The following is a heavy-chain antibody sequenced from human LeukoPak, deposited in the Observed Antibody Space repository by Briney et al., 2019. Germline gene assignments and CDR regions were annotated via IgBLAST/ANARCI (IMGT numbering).Heavy chain of an antibody. D-gene: IGHD5-12*01. Sequence: GESLKISCKGSGYSFTSYWIGWVRQAPGKGLEWVAVISYDGSNKYYADSVKGRFTISRDNSKNTLYLQMNSLRAEDTAVYYCARPDIMATRTDWYFDLWGLGTLVTVSS. CDR1: GYSFTSYW. V-gene: IGHV3-30*19. CDR3: ARPDIMATRTDWYFDL. CDR2: ISYDGSNK. J-gene: IGHJ2*01.